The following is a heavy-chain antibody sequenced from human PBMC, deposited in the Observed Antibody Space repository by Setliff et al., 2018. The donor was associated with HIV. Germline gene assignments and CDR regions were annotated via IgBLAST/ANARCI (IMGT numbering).Heavy chain of an antibody. J-gene: IGHJ4*02. CDR1: GYTFTNYG. V-gene: IGHV1-18*01. CDR2: INGYSAKP. D-gene: IGHD6-19*01. CDR3: ARSGGSPPYSSGLLILDF. Sequence: ASVKVSCKASGYTFTNYGITWVRQAPGQGLEWMGWINGYSAKPNYAQKIQGRLTMTIDPSASTAYMELRNLRSDDTASYYCARSGGSPPYSSGLLILDFWGQGSLVAVSS.